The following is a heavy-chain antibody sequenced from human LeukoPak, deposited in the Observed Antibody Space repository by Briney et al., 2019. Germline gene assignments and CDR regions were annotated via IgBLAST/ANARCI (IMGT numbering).Heavy chain of an antibody. Sequence: ASVKVCCKGSGSTFTSYDINWVRQGTGQGLGLKGGSIPNSGDTGYAQEYQGRVTMKSNTYLSTAYMELSSLRSEDTAVYYCARSYGSGSYSTWGQGTLVTVSS. D-gene: IGHD3-10*01. CDR2: SIPNSGDT. CDR3: ARSYGSGSYST. J-gene: IGHJ5*02. CDR1: GSTFTSYD. V-gene: IGHV1-8*01.